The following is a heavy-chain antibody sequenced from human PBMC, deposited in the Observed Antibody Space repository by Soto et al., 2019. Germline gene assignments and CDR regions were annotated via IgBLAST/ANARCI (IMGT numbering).Heavy chain of an antibody. Sequence: QVQLVQSGAEVKKPGASVKVSCKASGYTFTSYGISWVRQAPGQGLEWMGWISAYNGNTNYAQKLQGRVTMTTDTSTSTAYMELRSLRSDDTAVYYCAGDRSSGWYGPYYYYGMDVWGQGTTVTVSS. V-gene: IGHV1-18*01. D-gene: IGHD6-19*01. CDR1: GYTFTSYG. J-gene: IGHJ6*02. CDR3: AGDRSSGWYGPYYYYGMDV. CDR2: ISAYNGNT.